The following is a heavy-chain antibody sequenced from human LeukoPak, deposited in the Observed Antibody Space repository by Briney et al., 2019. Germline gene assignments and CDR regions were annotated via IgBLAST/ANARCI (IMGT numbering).Heavy chain of an antibody. Sequence: GGSLTLSCAASGFTFSSYEMHWVRQAPGKGLEGVSYISSSGSTIYYADSVKGRFTISRDNDKNSLYLQIHSVRAEDTAVYYCARDYGGSSPFDYWGQGTLVTVSS. CDR1: GFTFSSYE. V-gene: IGHV3-48*03. CDR3: ARDYGGSSPFDY. CDR2: ISSSGSTI. J-gene: IGHJ4*02. D-gene: IGHD4-23*01.